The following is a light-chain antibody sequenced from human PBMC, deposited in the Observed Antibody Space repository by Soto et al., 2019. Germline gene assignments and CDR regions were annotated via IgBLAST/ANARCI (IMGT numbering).Light chain of an antibody. CDR2: GNS. CDR3: QSYDSSLSGSVV. J-gene: IGLJ2*01. CDR1: SSNIGAGYD. Sequence: QSVLTQPPSVSEALGQRVTISCTGSSSNIGAGYDVHWYQQLPGTAPKLLIYGNSNRPSGVPDRFSGSKSGTSASLAITGLQAEDEADYYCQSYDSSLSGSVVFGGGTNVTVL. V-gene: IGLV1-40*01.